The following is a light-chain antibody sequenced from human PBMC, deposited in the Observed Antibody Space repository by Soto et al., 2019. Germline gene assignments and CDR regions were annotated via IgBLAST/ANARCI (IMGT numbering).Light chain of an antibody. V-gene: IGKV3-20*01. J-gene: IGKJ3*01. CDR3: QQFGSSPGFT. CDR2: GTS. CDR1: QNINSRY. Sequence: EIVXXXXPXXLSLSPGERATLSCRTSQNINSRYLAWYQQKPGQAPRLLIYGTSSRATGIPDRFSGSGSGTDFTLTISRLEPEDFAVYYCQQFGSSPGFTFGPGTKVDIK.